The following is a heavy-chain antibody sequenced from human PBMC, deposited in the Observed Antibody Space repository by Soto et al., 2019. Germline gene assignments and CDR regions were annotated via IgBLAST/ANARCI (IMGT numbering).Heavy chain of an antibody. CDR1: GYTFSSYG. Sequence: GASVKVSCKASGYTFSSYGIGWVRQAPGQGLEWMGWISAYNGNTNYAQKLQGRVTMTTDTSTSTAYMEMRSLTSDDTAVYYCGRVLSGSYFDDSDFWGQGTLVTVSS. J-gene: IGHJ4*02. V-gene: IGHV1-18*01. CDR3: GRVLSGSYFDDSDF. CDR2: ISAYNGNT. D-gene: IGHD1-26*01.